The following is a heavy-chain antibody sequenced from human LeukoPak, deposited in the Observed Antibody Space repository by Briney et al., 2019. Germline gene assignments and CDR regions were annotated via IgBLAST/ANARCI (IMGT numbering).Heavy chain of an antibody. CDR1: GFTFSSYW. CDR3: ARDMTGPLDY. CDR2: INVDGGTT. Sequence: PGGSLRLSCEASGFTFSSYWMHWVRQAPGKGLVWISRINVDGGTTDYADSVRGRFTISRDNAKNTLYLQMNSLRAEDTAVYYCARDMTGPLDYWGQGTLVTASS. D-gene: IGHD1-20*01. J-gene: IGHJ4*02. V-gene: IGHV3-74*01.